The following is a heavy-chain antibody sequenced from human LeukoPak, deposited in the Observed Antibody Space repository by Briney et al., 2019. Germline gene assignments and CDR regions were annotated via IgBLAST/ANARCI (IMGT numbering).Heavy chain of an antibody. J-gene: IGHJ6*03. CDR2: ISPSSSNI. D-gene: IGHD3-3*01. CDR3: AGAGGYDFLASMDV. CDR1: GFTFSSYG. Sequence: GSLRLSCAASGFTFSSYGINWVRQAPGKGLEGVSYISPSSSNIYYAGSVKGRFTISRDNAKNSLYLQMNSLRAEDTAVFYCAGAGGYDFLASMDVWGKGTTVTVSS. V-gene: IGHV3-48*01.